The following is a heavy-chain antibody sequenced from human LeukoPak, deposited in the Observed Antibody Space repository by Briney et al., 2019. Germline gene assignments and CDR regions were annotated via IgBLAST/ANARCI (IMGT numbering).Heavy chain of an antibody. Sequence: PGRSLRLSCAASGFTFSSYATHWVRQAPGKGLEWVAVISYDGSNKYYADSVKGRFTISRDNSKNTLYLQMNSLRAEDTAVYYCARGDSSSWFKIDYWGQGTLVTVSS. CDR3: ARGDSSSWFKIDY. CDR2: ISYDGSNK. CDR1: GFTFSSYA. D-gene: IGHD6-13*01. V-gene: IGHV3-30*04. J-gene: IGHJ4*02.